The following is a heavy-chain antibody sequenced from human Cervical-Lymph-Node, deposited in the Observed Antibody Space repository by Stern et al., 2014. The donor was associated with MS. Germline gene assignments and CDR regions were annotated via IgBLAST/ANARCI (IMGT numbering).Heavy chain of an antibody. J-gene: IGHJ6*02. Sequence: MQLVESGGGVVQPGRSLRLSCAATGFNFSSYEMQWVRQAPGKGLEWVAVISYDGSKAYYADSVQGHFTISRDNSKTPLFLQTNSLRREDAADYYCARDLLWFGEFDWGSMDVWGHGTTVTVSS. CDR1: GFNFSSYE. CDR2: ISYDGSKA. D-gene: IGHD3-10*01. CDR3: ARDLLWFGEFDWGSMDV. V-gene: IGHV3-30-3*01.